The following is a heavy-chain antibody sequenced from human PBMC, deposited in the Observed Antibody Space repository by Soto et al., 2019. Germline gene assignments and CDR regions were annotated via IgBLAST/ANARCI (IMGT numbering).Heavy chain of an antibody. Sequence: SVKVSCKASGFTFTSSAVQWVRQARGQRLEWVGWIVVGGGKTMYAQKFQERVTITREMCRSTAYMELRSLRSDDRAVYYCATGANYYDRSGYFGYFDYGGQGTLVTVSS. CDR3: ATGANYYDRSGYFGYFDY. J-gene: IGHJ4*02. V-gene: IGHV1-58*01. D-gene: IGHD3-22*01. CDR1: GFTFTSSA. CDR2: IVVGGGKT.